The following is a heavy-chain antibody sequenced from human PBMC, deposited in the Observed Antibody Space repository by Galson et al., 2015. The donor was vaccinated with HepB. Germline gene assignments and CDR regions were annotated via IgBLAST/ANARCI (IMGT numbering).Heavy chain of an antibody. V-gene: IGHV1-8*01. CDR3: ARVDSSGWRDGMDV. CDR2: MNPNSGNT. Sequence: SVKVSCKASGYTFTSYDINWVRQATGQGLEWMGWMNPNSGNTGYAQKFQGRVTMTRNTSISTAYMELSSLRSEDTAVYYCARVDSSGWRDGMDVWGQGTTVTVSS. J-gene: IGHJ6*02. CDR1: GYTFTSYD. D-gene: IGHD6-19*01.